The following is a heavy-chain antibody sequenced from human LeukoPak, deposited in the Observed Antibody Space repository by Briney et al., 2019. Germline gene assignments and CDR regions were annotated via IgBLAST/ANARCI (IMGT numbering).Heavy chain of an antibody. CDR1: GFSLSTSGVG. V-gene: IGHV2-5*02. CDR2: IYWDDDK. CDR3: AHRHSPVGSYYEGFDP. J-gene: IGHJ5*02. Sequence: NGSGPTLVKPTQTPTLTCSFSGFSLSTSGVGVGWIRQPPGKALEWLALIYWDDDKRYSPSLKSRLTITKDTSKNQVVLTMTNMDPVDTATYYCAHRHSPVGSYYEGFDPWGQGTLVTVSS. D-gene: IGHD1-26*01.